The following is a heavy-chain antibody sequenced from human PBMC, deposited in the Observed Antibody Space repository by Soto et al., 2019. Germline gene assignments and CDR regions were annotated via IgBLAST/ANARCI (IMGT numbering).Heavy chain of an antibody. V-gene: IGHV3-23*01. D-gene: IGHD2-21*01. CDR1: GFTFSSYA. J-gene: IGHJ4*02. CDR2: ISGSGGRT. CDR3: AKDSALRVKDH. Sequence: VQLLESGGGLVQPGGSLRLSCAASGFTFSSYAMTWVRQAPGKGLQWVSDISGSGGRTYYADSVKGRFTISRDNSENTLYLQMNSLRAEDTAVYYCAKDSALRVKDHWGQGTLVTVSS.